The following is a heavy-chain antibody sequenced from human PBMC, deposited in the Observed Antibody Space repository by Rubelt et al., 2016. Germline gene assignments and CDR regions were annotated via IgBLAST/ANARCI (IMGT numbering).Heavy chain of an antibody. CDR3: AKVRTGTTALTYYYYGMDV. CDR1: GGTFSSYA. J-gene: IGHJ6*02. D-gene: IGHD1-1*01. Sequence: QVQLVQSGAEVKKPGSSVKVSCKASGGTFSSYAISWVRQAPGQGLEWMGGIIPIFGTANYAQKFQGRVTITADESTSTAYMELSSLRSEDTAVYYWAKVRTGTTALTYYYYGMDVWGQGTTVTVSS. V-gene: IGHV1-69*01. CDR2: IIPIFGTA.